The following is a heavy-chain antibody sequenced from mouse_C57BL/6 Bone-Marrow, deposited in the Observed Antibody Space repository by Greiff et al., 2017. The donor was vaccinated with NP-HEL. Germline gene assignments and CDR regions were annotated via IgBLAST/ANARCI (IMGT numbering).Heavy chain of an antibody. CDR2: ISYSGST. CDR3: ARSLYYYGSSYGWYFDV. Sequence: EVKLMESGPGMVKPSQSLSLTCTVTGYSITSGYDWHWIRHFPGNKLEWMGYISYSGSTNYNPSLKSRISITHDTSKNHFFLKLNSVTTEDTATYYCARSLYYYGSSYGWYFDVWGTGTTVTVSS. CDR1: GYSITSGYD. D-gene: IGHD1-1*01. V-gene: IGHV3-1*01. J-gene: IGHJ1*03.